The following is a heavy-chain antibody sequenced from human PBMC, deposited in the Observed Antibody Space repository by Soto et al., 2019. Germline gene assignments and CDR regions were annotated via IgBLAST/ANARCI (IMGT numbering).Heavy chain of an antibody. D-gene: IGHD1-7*01. V-gene: IGHV4-4*02. Sequence: SETLSLTCAVSGGSFTSNNWWTWVRQPPGQGLEWIGEIYRTGSTNYNPSLKSRVTISLDKSENQFSLKVTSLTAADTAVCYCESRAPGTSVDYWGQGTLVTVSP. CDR3: ESRAPGTSVDY. J-gene: IGHJ4*02. CDR1: GGSFTSNNW. CDR2: IYRTGST.